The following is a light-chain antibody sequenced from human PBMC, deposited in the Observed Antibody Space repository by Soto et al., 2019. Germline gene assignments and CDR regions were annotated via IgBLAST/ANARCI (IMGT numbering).Light chain of an antibody. Sequence: ESVLTQSPGTLSLSPGERATLSCRASQSVSSNYLAWYQQKPGQAPGLLIFGASHRATGIPDRFSGSGSGTDFTLTISRLEPEDFAVYYCQQYGSSPLTFGGGTKVDIK. J-gene: IGKJ4*01. CDR1: QSVSSNY. CDR2: GAS. V-gene: IGKV3-20*01. CDR3: QQYGSSPLT.